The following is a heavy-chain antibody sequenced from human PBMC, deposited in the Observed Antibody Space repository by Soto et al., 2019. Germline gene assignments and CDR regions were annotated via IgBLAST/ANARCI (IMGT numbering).Heavy chain of an antibody. V-gene: IGHV3-21*01. Sequence: EVQLAESGGGLVKPGGSLRLSCAACGLTFSSYSMNWVRQAPGKGLEWVSSISSSSSYIYYADSVKGRFTISRDYAKNSLYLQMNSLRAEDTAMYYCETASQVEPAPFDYWGQGTLVTVST. CDR3: ETASQVEPAPFDY. CDR2: ISSSSSYI. D-gene: IGHD2-2*01. CDR1: GLTFSSYS. J-gene: IGHJ4*02.